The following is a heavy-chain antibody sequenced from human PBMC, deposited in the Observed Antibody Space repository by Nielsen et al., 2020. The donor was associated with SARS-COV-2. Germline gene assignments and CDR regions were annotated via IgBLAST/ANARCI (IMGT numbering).Heavy chain of an antibody. V-gene: IGHV4-31*03. CDR3: AREKGYYDSLFYYGLDV. Sequence: SETLSLTCTVSGGSISSDGHFWSWIRQHPGKGLEWIGNIYYSGSPNYNPSLQSRVTISVDTPANQFSLMLSSVTAADTAVYFCAREKGYYDSLFYYGLDVWGQGTTVTVSS. CDR1: GGSISSDGHF. CDR2: IYYSGSP. D-gene: IGHD3-22*01. J-gene: IGHJ6*02.